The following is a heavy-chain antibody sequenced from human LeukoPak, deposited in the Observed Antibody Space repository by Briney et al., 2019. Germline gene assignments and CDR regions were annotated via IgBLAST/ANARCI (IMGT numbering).Heavy chain of an antibody. J-gene: IGHJ4*02. Sequence: GGSLRLSCSTSGFTFSTYWMSWVRQTPEKGLEWVANIKGDGSVINYAESVNGRFTISRDNARNSLSLQMNSLTDDDTGLYYCAREGLPYSRDYWGQGTLVTVSS. CDR1: GFTFSTYW. D-gene: IGHD4-11*01. CDR3: AREGLPYSRDY. CDR2: IKGDGSVI. V-gene: IGHV3-7*01.